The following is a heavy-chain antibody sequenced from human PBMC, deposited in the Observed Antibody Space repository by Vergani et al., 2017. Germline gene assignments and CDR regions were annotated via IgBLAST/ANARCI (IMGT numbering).Heavy chain of an antibody. D-gene: IGHD3-10*02. V-gene: IGHV4-59*01. CDR2: IYYSGST. Sequence: QVQLQESGPGLVKPSETLSLTCTVSGGSTSSYYWSWYRQPPGKGLEWIGYIYYSGSTNYNPSLKSRVTISVDTSKNLFSLKLSSVTAANTAVYYCARKGHHVFGYFDYWGQGTLVTVSS. CDR3: ARKGHHVFGYFDY. J-gene: IGHJ4*02. CDR1: GGSTSSYY.